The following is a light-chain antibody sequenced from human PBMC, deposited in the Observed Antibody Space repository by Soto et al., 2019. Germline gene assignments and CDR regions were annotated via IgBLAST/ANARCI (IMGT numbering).Light chain of an antibody. CDR2: GAS. CDR3: HQSYKTPHT. V-gene: IGKV1-39*01. Sequence: DIQMTQSPSSLSASVGDRVTITCRASQSMSTYLNWYQQKPGKAPKLLIYGASHLQTGVSSRFSGSGSGTDFTLTISSLQPEDFATYYCHQSYKTPHTFGRGTKVDIK. CDR1: QSMSTY. J-gene: IGKJ2*01.